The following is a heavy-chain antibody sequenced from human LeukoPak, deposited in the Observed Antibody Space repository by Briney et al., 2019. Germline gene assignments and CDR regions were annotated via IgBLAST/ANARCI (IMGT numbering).Heavy chain of an antibody. CDR2: ISSSSSTI. CDR1: GFTFSSYS. CDR3: ARGRYGGSDGYFDY. J-gene: IGHJ4*02. Sequence: GSLRLSCAASGFTFSSYSMNWVRQAPGKGLEWVSYISSSSSTIYYADSVKGRFTISRDNAKNSLYLQMNSLRAEDTAVYYCARGRYGGSDGYFDYWGQGTLVTVSS. D-gene: IGHD3-10*01. V-gene: IGHV3-48*01.